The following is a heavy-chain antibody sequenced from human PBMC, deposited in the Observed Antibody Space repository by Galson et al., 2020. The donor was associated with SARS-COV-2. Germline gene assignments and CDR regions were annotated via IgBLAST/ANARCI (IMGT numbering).Heavy chain of an antibody. CDR1: GFTFSSYA. V-gene: IGHV3-64*01. D-gene: IGHD3-22*01. CDR2: ISSNGGST. Sequence: GGSLRLSCAASGFTFSSYAMHWVRQAPGKGLEYVSAISSNGGSTYYANSVLGRFTISRDNSKNTLYLQMGSLRAEDMAVYYCARATTWPYYYDSSGQGGYYYYGMDVWGQGTTVTVSS. CDR3: ARATTWPYYYDSSGQGGYYYYGMDV. J-gene: IGHJ6*02.